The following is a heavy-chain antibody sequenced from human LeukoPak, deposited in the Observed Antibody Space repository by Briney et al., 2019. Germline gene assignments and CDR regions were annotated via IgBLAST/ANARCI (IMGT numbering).Heavy chain of an antibody. Sequence: GGSLRLSCAASGFTFSSYAMSWVRQAPGKGLEWVSAISGSGGSTYYADSVKGRFTISRDNSKNTLYLQMNSLRAEDTAVYYSAKVAVKGYYDSSGYPHGAFDIWGQGTMVTVSS. CDR2: ISGSGGST. V-gene: IGHV3-23*01. CDR1: GFTFSSYA. CDR3: AKVAVKGYYDSSGYPHGAFDI. J-gene: IGHJ3*02. D-gene: IGHD3-22*01.